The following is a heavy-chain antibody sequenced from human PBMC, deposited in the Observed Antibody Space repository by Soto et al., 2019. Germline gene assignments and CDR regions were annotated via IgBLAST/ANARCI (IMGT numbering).Heavy chain of an antibody. CDR3: ARGRRTPSFLRVGLDY. Sequence: GGSLRLSCAASGFTFSSYDMHWVRQATGKGLEWVSAIGTAGDTYYPGSVKGRFTISRENAKNSLYLQMNSLRAGDTAVYYCARGRRTPSFLRVGLDYWGQGTRVTVSS. D-gene: IGHD3-16*01. CDR2: IGTAGDT. J-gene: IGHJ4*02. V-gene: IGHV3-13*01. CDR1: GFTFSSYD.